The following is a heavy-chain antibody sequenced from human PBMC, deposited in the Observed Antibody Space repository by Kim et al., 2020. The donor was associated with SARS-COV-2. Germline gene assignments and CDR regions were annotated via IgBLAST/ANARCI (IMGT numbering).Heavy chain of an antibody. CDR2: ISGSGGST. V-gene: IGHV3-23*01. Sequence: GGSLRLSCAASGFTFSSYAMSWVRQAPGKGLEWVSAISGSGGSTYYADSVKGRFTISRDNSKNTLYLQMNSLRAEDTAVYYCAKGQFLTMIVVAVDWFDPWGQGTLVTVSS. J-gene: IGHJ5*02. CDR3: AKGQFLTMIVVAVDWFDP. D-gene: IGHD3-22*01. CDR1: GFTFSSYA.